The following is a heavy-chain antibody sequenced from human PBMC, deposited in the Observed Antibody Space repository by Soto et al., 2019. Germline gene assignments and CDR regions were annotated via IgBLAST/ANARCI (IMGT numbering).Heavy chain of an antibody. CDR2: ASARNTNT. J-gene: IGHJ5*02. CDR1: GFTFSSHV. V-gene: IGHV3-23*01. D-gene: IGHD6-13*01. CDR3: AKDVTSHGPRGYSSSWYGWFDP. Sequence: EVQLLESGGGLVQPGGSLRLSCAASGFTFSSHVMSWVRQAPGRGREWVAAASARNTNTYYADSVKGRFTISRDNSKSTVYLQLDSLRVEDTAVYHCAKDVTSHGPRGYSSSWYGWFDPWGQGTLVVVSS.